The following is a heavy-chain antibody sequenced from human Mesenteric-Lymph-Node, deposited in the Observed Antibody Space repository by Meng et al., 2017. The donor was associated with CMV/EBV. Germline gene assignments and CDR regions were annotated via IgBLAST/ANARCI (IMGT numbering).Heavy chain of an antibody. CDR2: INSDESST. J-gene: IGHJ4*02. CDR3: ARASLLGSYYRYFDY. Sequence: GGSLRLSCAASGFTFSSYWMHWVRQAPGKGLVWVSRINSDESSTSYADSVKGRFTISRDNAKNTLYLQMNSLRAEDTAVYYCARASLLGSYYRYFDYWGQGTLVTVSS. V-gene: IGHV3-74*01. CDR1: GFTFSSYW. D-gene: IGHD3-10*01.